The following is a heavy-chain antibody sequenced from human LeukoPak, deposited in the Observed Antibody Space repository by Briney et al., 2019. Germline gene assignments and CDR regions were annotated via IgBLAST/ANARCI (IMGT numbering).Heavy chain of an antibody. V-gene: IGHV4-4*07. CDR1: GGCISSDY. D-gene: IGHD4-23*01. CDR2: IYTSGST. Sequence: SETLSLTCTVSGGCISSDYWSWIRQPAGKGLEWIGRIYTSGSTNYNPSLKSRVTMSVDTSKNQFSLKLSSVTAADTAVYYCAREWQLNPQWPAFYYYYGMDVWGQGTTVTVSS. J-gene: IGHJ6*02. CDR3: AREWQLNPQWPAFYYYYGMDV.